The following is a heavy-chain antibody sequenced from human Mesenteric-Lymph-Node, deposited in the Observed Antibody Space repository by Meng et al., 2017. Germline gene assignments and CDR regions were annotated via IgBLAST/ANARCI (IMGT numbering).Heavy chain of an antibody. CDR2: ISSSGSTI. J-gene: IGHJ5*02. Sequence: GESLKISCAASGFTFSDYYMSWIRQAPGKGLEWVSYISSSGSTIYYADSVKDRFTISRDNAKNSLYPQMNSLRAEDTAVYYCARDRSYYDFWSGYYTGWFDPWGQGTRVTGYS. CDR3: ARDRSYYDFWSGYYTGWFDP. D-gene: IGHD3-3*01. V-gene: IGHV3-11*01. CDR1: GFTFSDYY.